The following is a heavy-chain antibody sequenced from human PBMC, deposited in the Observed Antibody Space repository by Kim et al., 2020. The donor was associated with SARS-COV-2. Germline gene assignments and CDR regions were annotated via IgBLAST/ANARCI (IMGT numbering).Heavy chain of an antibody. D-gene: IGHD1-26*01. CDR2: INHSGST. CDR1: GGSFSGYY. V-gene: IGHV4-34*01. J-gene: IGHJ4*02. CDR3: ARAKSIVGAGSDY. Sequence: SETLSLTCAVYGGSFSGYYWSWIRQPPGKGLEWIGEINHSGSTNYNPSLKSRVTISVDTSKNQFSLKLSSVTAADTAVYYCARAKSIVGAGSDYWGQGTLVTVSS.